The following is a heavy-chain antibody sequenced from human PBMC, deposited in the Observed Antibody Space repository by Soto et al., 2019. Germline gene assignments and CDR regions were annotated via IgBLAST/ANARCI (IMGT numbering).Heavy chain of an antibody. V-gene: IGHV1-3*01. Sequence: ASVKVSCKASGYTFTSYAMHWVRQAPGQRLEWMGWINAGNGNTKYSQKFQGRVTITRDTSASTAFMELSSLRSEDTAVYYCARGPGGPDGPGDYWGQGTLVTVS. CDR3: ARGPGGPDGPGDY. CDR2: INAGNGNT. CDR1: GYTFTSYA. J-gene: IGHJ4*02. D-gene: IGHD2-15*01.